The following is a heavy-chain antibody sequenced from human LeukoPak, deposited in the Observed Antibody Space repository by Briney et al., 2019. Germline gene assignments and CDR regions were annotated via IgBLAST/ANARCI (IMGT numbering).Heavy chain of an antibody. CDR2: INHRGYT. D-gene: IGHD3-22*01. CDR3: ARPDRVYYDSSGLDY. V-gene: IGHV4-34*01. Sequence: SETLSLTCAVSGGSIRSYYWGWVRQPPGKGLEWIGEINHRGYTTYNPSLKSQVTISVDTSKNQFSLNLTSVTAADTAVYYCARPDRVYYDSSGLDYWGQGTLVTVSS. J-gene: IGHJ4*02. CDR1: GGSIRSYY.